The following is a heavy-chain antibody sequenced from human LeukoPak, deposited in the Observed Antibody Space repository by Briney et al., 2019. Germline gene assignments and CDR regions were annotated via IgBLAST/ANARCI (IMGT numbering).Heavy chain of an antibody. J-gene: IGHJ6*02. CDR1: GDTFTSYY. Sequence: ASVKVSCKASGDTFTSYYMHWVRQAPGQGLEWMGIINPSGGSTSYAQKFQGRVTMTRDTSTSTVYMELSSLRSEDTAVYYCARALYYFGSGSYSGYYGMDVWGRGTTVTVFS. V-gene: IGHV1-46*01. CDR3: ARALYYFGSGSYSGYYGMDV. CDR2: INPSGGST. D-gene: IGHD3-10*01.